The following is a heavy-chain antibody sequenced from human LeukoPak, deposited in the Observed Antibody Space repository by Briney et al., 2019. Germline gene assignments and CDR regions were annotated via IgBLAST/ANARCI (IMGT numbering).Heavy chain of an antibody. J-gene: IGHJ5*02. V-gene: IGHV4-59*11. D-gene: IGHD3-22*01. CDR1: GGSISSHY. CDR2: IYYSGST. Sequence: SETLSLTCTVSGGSISSHYWSWIRQPPGKGLEWIGYIYYSGSTNYNPSLKSRVTISVDTSKNQFSLKLSSVTAADTAVYYCARDTYYYDSSGYYYVPYNWFDPWGQGTLVTVSS. CDR3: ARDTYYYDSSGYYYVPYNWFDP.